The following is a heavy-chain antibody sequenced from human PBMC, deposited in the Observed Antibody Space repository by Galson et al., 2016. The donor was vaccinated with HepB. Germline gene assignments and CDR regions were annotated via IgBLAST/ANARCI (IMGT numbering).Heavy chain of an antibody. Sequence: SETLSLTCTVTGGSISSYYWNWIRQPPGKGLEWIGFRDFSRSTNYNPSLKSRVTISIDTSMNQVSLRVSSVTAADTAVYYCAGGMRESAGILYFDSWGQGTLVTVSS. D-gene: IGHD6-13*01. CDR2: RDFSRST. V-gene: IGHV4-59*01. CDR1: GGSISSYY. J-gene: IGHJ4*02. CDR3: AGGMRESAGILYFDS.